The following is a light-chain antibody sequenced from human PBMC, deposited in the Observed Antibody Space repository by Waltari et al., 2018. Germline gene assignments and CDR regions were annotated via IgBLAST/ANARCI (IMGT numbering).Light chain of an antibody. J-gene: IGKJ4*01. Sequence: AIQMTQSPSSLSASVGDRVTITCRASQDIRNDLSWYQQKPGKPPKLLVFGAFSLQSAVPSRFSGSRSGADFTLTISGLQPEDSATYFCLQDNNYPLTFGGGTKVEIK. CDR3: LQDNNYPLT. V-gene: IGKV1-6*01. CDR2: GAF. CDR1: QDIRND.